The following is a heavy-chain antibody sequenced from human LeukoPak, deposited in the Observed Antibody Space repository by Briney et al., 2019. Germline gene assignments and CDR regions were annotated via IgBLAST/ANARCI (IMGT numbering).Heavy chain of an antibody. CDR1: GFTFSSYG. CDR3: TRGGTTLDY. V-gene: IGHV3-74*01. CDR2: IDIDGSNT. J-gene: IGHJ4*02. Sequence: GGSLRLSCAASGFTFSSYGIHWVRQAPGKGLVWVSRIDIDGSNTAYADSVKGRFTISRDNAKNTLYLQMNSLRAEDTAVYYCTRGGTTLDYWGQGTLVTVSS. D-gene: IGHD1-7*01.